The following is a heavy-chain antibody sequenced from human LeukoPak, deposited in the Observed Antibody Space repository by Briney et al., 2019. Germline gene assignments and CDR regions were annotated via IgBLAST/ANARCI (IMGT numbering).Heavy chain of an antibody. J-gene: IGHJ6*02. CDR3: TTEHGRRYCSGGSCYSGYYYYYYGMDV. Sequence: GGSLRLSCAASGFTFSNAWMSWVRQAPGKGLEWVGRIKSKTDGGTTDYAAPVKGRFTISRDDSKNTLYLQMNSLKTEDTAVYYCTTEHGRRYCSGGSCYSGYYYYYYGMDVWGQGTTVTVSS. CDR2: IKSKTDGGTT. V-gene: IGHV3-15*01. D-gene: IGHD2-15*01. CDR1: GFTFSNAW.